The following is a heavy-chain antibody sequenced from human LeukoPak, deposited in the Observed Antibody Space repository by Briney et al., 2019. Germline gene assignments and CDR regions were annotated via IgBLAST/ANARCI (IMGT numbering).Heavy chain of an antibody. D-gene: IGHD6-19*01. J-gene: IGHJ4*02. V-gene: IGHV3-48*03. CDR3: ARGGWLFEH. CDR2: ISSSGSSI. Sequence: GGSLRLSCADSGFSFSTYEMNWVRQAPGKGLEWVSYISSSGSSIYYADSVKGRFTISRDNAKNSLFLQMNSLRAEDTAVYYCARGGWLFEHWGQGTLVTVSS. CDR1: GFSFSTYE.